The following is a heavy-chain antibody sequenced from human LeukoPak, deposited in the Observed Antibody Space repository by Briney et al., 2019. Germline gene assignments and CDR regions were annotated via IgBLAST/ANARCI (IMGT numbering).Heavy chain of an antibody. D-gene: IGHD3-10*01. CDR3: AREIDYYGSGSYNAFDI. V-gene: IGHV3-74*01. Sequence: GGSLRLSCAASGFTFSSYWMHWVRQAPGKGLVWVSRINSDGSSTSYADSVKGRFTISRDNAKNTLYLQMNSLRAEDTAVYYCAREIDYYGSGSYNAFDIWGQGTMVTVSS. J-gene: IGHJ3*02. CDR1: GFTFSSYW. CDR2: INSDGSST.